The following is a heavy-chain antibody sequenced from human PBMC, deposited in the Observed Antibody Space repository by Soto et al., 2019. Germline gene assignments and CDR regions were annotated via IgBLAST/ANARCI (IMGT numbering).Heavy chain of an antibody. Sequence: SETLSLTCAVSGDSISTGNWWSWVRQPPGKGLEWIGDIQYSGSTNYNPSLKSRVSFSLDKSNNHFSLTLTSLTAADTAVYYCARNPSSHWYVFDYWGQGIRVTVSS. V-gene: IGHV4-4*02. D-gene: IGHD2-2*01. CDR2: IQYSGST. CDR3: ARNPSSHWYVFDY. J-gene: IGHJ4*02. CDR1: GDSISTGNW.